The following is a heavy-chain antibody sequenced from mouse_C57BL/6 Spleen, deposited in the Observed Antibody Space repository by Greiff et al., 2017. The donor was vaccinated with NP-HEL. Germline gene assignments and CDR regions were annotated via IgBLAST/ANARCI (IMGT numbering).Heavy chain of an antibody. Sequence: VQLQQPGAELVKPGASVKIPCKASGYTFTDYNMDWVKQSHGKSLEWIGDINPNNGGTIYNQKFKGKATLTVDKSSSTAYMELRSLTSEDTAVYYCARDYGYWYFDVWGTGTTVTVSS. J-gene: IGHJ1*03. CDR2: INPNNGGT. V-gene: IGHV1-18*01. CDR3: ARDYGYWYFDV. D-gene: IGHD2-4*01. CDR1: GYTFTDYN.